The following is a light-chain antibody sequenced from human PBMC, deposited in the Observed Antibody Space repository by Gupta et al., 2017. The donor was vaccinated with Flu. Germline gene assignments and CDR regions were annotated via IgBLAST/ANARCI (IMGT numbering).Light chain of an antibody. CDR3: QQYNNYWT. V-gene: IGKV1-5*03. CDR2: QAS. CDR1: QSISSW. J-gene: IGKJ1*01. Sequence: DIQMTQSPSTLSASVGDRVTITCRASQSISSWLAWFQQKAGKAPKLLIYQASNLESGVPSRFSGSGSGAEFTLTXSSLQPDDSATYYCQQYNNYWTFGXGTKVEIK.